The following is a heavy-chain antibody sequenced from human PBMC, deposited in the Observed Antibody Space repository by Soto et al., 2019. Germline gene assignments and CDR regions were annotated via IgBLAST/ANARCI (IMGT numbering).Heavy chain of an antibody. CDR2: ISYDGSNK. CDR3: ARAYYDFWSGYPPDWSDYYYGMDV. Sequence: SGGALRLSCAASGFTFSSYAMHWVRQAPGKGLEWVAVISYDGSNKYYADSVKGRFTISRDNSKNTLYLQMNSLRAEDTAVYYCARAYYDFWSGYPPDWSDYYYGMDVWGQGTTVTVS. CDR1: GFTFSSYA. D-gene: IGHD3-3*01. J-gene: IGHJ6*02. V-gene: IGHV3-30-3*01.